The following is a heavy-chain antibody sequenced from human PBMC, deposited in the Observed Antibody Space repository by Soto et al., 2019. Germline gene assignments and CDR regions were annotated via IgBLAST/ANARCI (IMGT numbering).Heavy chain of an antibody. D-gene: IGHD6-6*01. CDR1: GGTFSSYA. Sequence: SVKVSCKASGGTFSSYAISWVRQAPGQGLEWMGGIIPIFGTANYAQKFQGRVTITADESTSTAYMELSSLRSEDTAVYYCAREGYSSSSGPYGMDVWGQGTTVTVSS. J-gene: IGHJ6*02. CDR3: AREGYSSSSGPYGMDV. V-gene: IGHV1-69*13. CDR2: IIPIFGTA.